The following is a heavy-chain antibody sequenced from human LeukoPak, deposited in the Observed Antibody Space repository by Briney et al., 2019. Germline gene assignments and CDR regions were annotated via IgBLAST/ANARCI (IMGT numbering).Heavy chain of an antibody. Sequence: GGSLRLSCAASGFTFSSYSMNWVRQAPGKGLEWVSYISSSGSTIYYADSVKDRFTISRDNSKNTLYLQMDSLRHEDMAMYYCAREGHSSGYCGAFDIWGQGTMVTVSS. D-gene: IGHD3-22*01. J-gene: IGHJ3*02. CDR3: AREGHSSGYCGAFDI. V-gene: IGHV3-48*02. CDR2: ISSSGSTI. CDR1: GFTFSSYS.